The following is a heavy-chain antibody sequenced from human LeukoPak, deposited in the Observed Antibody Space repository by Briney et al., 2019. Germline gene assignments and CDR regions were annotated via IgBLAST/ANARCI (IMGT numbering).Heavy chain of an antibody. D-gene: IGHD7-27*01. J-gene: IGHJ4*02. Sequence: GGSLRLSCAASGFAFRDYWMNWVRQAPGKGLEWVANINLGGSVILYVDSVKGRFTASRDNAENSVSLQMNSLRAEDTAVYYCAAWGLRNYWGQGTLVTVSS. CDR2: INLGGSVI. V-gene: IGHV3-7*01. CDR3: AAWGLRNY. CDR1: GFAFRDYW.